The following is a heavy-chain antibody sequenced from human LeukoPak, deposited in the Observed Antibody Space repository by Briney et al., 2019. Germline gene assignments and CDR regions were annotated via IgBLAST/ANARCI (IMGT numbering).Heavy chain of an antibody. CDR1: GYTFASYD. CDR3: ARGVACGGECYYLDS. CDR2: MNPNSGNT. J-gene: IGHJ4*02. Sequence: GASVKVSCKASGYTFASYDINWVRQASGQGLEWMGWMNPNSGNTGYAQKFQGRVTMTKTTSITTAYMELNSLKSEDTAVYYCARGVACGGECYYLDSWGQGTLVTVSS. D-gene: IGHD2-21*01. V-gene: IGHV1-8*01.